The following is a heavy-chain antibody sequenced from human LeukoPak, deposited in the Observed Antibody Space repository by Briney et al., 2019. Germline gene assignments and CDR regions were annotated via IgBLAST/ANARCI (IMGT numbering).Heavy chain of an antibody. CDR2: INPSGGST. J-gene: IGHJ6*02. CDR3: ARHYYYYYGMDV. V-gene: IGHV1-46*01. CDR1: GYTFTSYY. Sequence: ASVKISCKASGYTFTSYYMHWVRQAPGQGLEWMGIINPSGGSTSYAQKFQGRVTMTRNTSISTAYMELSSLRSEDTAVYYCARHYYYYYGMDVWGQGTTVTVSS.